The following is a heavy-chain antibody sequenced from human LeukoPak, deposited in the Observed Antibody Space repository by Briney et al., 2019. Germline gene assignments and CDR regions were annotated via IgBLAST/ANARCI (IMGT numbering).Heavy chain of an antibody. J-gene: IGHJ4*02. CDR1: GFTFSSYG. D-gene: IGHD6-13*01. V-gene: IGHV3-30*18. CDR3: AKDVGIAAAGPFDY. Sequence: PGRSLRLSCAASGFTFSSYGMHWVRQAPGKGLEWVAVISYDGSNKYYADSVKGRFTISRDNSKKTLYLQMNSLRAKDTAVYYCAKDVGIAAAGPFDYWGQGTLVTVSS. CDR2: ISYDGSNK.